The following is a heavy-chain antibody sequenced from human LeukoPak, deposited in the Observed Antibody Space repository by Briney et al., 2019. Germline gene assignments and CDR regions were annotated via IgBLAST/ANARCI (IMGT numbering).Heavy chain of an antibody. CDR1: GYTFTSYY. CDR3: ASTPLSGENYFDY. J-gene: IGHJ4*02. D-gene: IGHD3-10*01. Sequence: GASVKVSCKASGYTFTSYYMHWVRQAPGQGLEWMGIINPSGGSTSYAQKFQGRVTITADKSTSTAYMELSSLRSEDTAVYYCASTPLSGENYFDYWGQGTLVTVSS. CDR2: INPSGGST. V-gene: IGHV1-46*01.